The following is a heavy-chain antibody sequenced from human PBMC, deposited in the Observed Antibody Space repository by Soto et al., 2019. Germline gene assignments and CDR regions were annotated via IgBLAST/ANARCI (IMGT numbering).Heavy chain of an antibody. D-gene: IGHD3-10*01. CDR1: GGSLSGATYS. CDR2: IFPSGTP. CDR3: AISREFDY. J-gene: IGHJ4*02. Sequence: SETLSLTCGVSGGSLSGATYSWNWIRQTPGKGLEWIGYIFPSGTPYYNPSLRSRVTIYIDLTQNKFSLTLTSLTAADPDSYHRAISREFDYWSQGTQVTVSS. V-gene: IGHV4-30-2*01.